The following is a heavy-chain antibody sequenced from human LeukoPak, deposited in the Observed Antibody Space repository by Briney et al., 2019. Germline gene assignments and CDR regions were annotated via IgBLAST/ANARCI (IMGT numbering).Heavy chain of an antibody. V-gene: IGHV1-69*05. J-gene: IGHJ4*02. CDR3: VRGSADTPMAPIFY. CDR2: IIPIFGTA. D-gene: IGHD5-18*01. Sequence: ASVKVSCKASGYTFSSYAISWVRQAPGQGLEWMGGIIPIFGTANYAQNLQGRVTMTTDTSTSTAYMELRSLRSDDTAVYYCVRGSADTPMAPIFYWGQGTLVTVSS. CDR1: GYTFSSYA.